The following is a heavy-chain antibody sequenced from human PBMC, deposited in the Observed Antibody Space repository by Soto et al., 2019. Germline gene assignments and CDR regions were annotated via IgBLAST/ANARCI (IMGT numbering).Heavy chain of an antibody. D-gene: IGHD4-17*01. CDR1: GFTFDDYA. CDR2: ISWNSGSI. Sequence: EVQLVESGGGLVQPGRSLRLSCAASGFTFDDYAMHWVRQAPGKGLVWVSGISWNSGSIGYADSVKGRFTISRDNAKNSMYLQMNSLRAEDTALYYCAGTLGGYVDPRGAFDIWGQGTMVTVSS. CDR3: AGTLGGYVDPRGAFDI. V-gene: IGHV3-9*01. J-gene: IGHJ3*02.